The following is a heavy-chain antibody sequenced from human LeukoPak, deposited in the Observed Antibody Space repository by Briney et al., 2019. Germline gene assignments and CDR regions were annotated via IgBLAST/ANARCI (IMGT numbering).Heavy chain of an antibody. CDR3: ARGPPRGDSSGYYYPAH. CDR2: ISSSGSTI. Sequence: PGGSLRLSCAASGFTFSSYEMNWVRQAPGKGLEWVSYISSSGSTIYYADSVKGRFTISRDNAKNSLYLQMNSLRAEDTAVYYCARGPPRGDSSGYYYPAHWGQGTLVTVSS. J-gene: IGHJ4*02. CDR1: GFTFSSYE. V-gene: IGHV3-48*03. D-gene: IGHD3-22*01.